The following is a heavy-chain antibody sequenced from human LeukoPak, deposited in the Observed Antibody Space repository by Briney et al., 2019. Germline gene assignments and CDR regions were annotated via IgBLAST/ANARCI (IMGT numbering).Heavy chain of an antibody. CDR2: IYYSGST. CDR1: GGSFSGYY. D-gene: IGHD3-22*01. CDR3: ARGVYDSSGYYYLYYYYYYMDV. J-gene: IGHJ6*03. V-gene: IGHV4-59*01. Sequence: SETLSLTCTVYGGSFSGYYWSWICQPPGKGLEWIGYIYYSGSTNYNPSLKSRVTISVDTSKNQFSLKLSSVTAADTAVYYCARGVYDSSGYYYLYYYYYYMDVRGKGTTVTISS.